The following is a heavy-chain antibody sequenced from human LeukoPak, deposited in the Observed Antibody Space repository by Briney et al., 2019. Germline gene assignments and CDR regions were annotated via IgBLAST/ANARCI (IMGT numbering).Heavy chain of an antibody. V-gene: IGHV3-30*02. CDR3: AKDIGSYYDY. J-gene: IGHJ4*02. Sequence: GESLRLSCVASGFTFSSNGMHWVRQAPGKGLEWVTFIQYDGSKKYYADSVKGRFTISRDNSKNTLYLEMNSLRAEDTAVYYCAKDIGSYYDYWGQGILVTVSS. CDR1: GFTFSSNG. CDR2: IQYDGSKK. D-gene: IGHD3-10*01.